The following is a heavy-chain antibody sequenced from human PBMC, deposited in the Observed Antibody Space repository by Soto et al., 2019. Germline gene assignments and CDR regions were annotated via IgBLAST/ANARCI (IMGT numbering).Heavy chain of an antibody. V-gene: IGHV3-23*01. Sequence: PGESLSLASAASGITLSSYAMGWVRQAAGEGPEWVSGISASGGSTSYADSVKGRFTISRDNSKNKLCMQMNSLRADDTALYHSAKGQNRGTYRCYFDYWGQGALVTVSS. J-gene: IGHJ4*02. CDR3: AKGQNRGTYRCYFDY. CDR1: GITLSSYA. CDR2: ISASGGST. D-gene: IGHD3-16*02.